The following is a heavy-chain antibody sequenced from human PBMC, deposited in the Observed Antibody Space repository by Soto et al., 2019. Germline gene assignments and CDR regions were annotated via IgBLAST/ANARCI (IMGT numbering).Heavy chain of an antibody. D-gene: IGHD3-16*01. CDR1: GLTFSNYA. V-gene: IGHV3-23*01. Sequence: EVQLLESGGGLIQPGGSLRLSCAGSGLTFSNYAMVWDRQAPGKELEWVSAITGGGGGTYYADSVRGRFSISRDNSKNTLYLQMNSLRAEDTALYYCAKDPNGDYVGAFDGWGPGTMVTVSS. CDR3: AKDPNGDYVGAFDG. J-gene: IGHJ3*01. CDR2: ITGGGGGT.